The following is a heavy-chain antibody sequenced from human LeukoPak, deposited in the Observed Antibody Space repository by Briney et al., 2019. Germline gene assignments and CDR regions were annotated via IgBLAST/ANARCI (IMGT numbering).Heavy chain of an antibody. V-gene: IGHV3-15*05. Sequence: GGSLRLSCAASGFTFGEAWMSWVRQAPGKGLEWVGRIKSKSDGGTTDYAAPVKGRFTISRDDSKNTLFLQINSLKIEDTAVYYCTTVTLRPVGLWGQGTLVTVSS. CDR2: IKSKSDGGTT. CDR3: TTVTLRPVGL. CDR1: GFTFGEAW. J-gene: IGHJ4*02. D-gene: IGHD3-10*01.